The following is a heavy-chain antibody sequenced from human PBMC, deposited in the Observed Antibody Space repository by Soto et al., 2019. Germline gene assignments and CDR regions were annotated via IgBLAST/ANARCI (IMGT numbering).Heavy chain of an antibody. Sequence: EVQLLESGGGLVQPGGSLRLSCAASGFTFSSYAMSWVRQASGKGLEWVSAISGSGGSTYYADSVKGRFTISRDNSKNTLYLQMNSLRAEDTAVYYCAKDEDYGDYVPRAFDIWGQGTMVTVSS. CDR1: GFTFSSYA. D-gene: IGHD4-17*01. CDR2: ISGSGGST. J-gene: IGHJ3*02. CDR3: AKDEDYGDYVPRAFDI. V-gene: IGHV3-23*01.